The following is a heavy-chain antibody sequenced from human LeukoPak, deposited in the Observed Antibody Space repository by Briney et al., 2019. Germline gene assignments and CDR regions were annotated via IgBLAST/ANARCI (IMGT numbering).Heavy chain of an antibody. D-gene: IGHD4-23*01. CDR2: FYYSGCT. J-gene: IGHJ4*02. Sequence: SETLSLTCTVSGGSISSYYWSWMRQPPGKGVEWIGYFYYSGCTKYNPSLKSRVTLSVGTSKNQFSLKLRPLTAADTAVYYCGRHLRWTTLDYWGQGTLVTVSS. CDR1: GGSISSYY. V-gene: IGHV4-59*08. CDR3: GRHLRWTTLDY.